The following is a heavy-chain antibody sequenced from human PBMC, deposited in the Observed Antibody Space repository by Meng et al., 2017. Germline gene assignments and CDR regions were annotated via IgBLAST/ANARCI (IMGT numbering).Heavy chain of an antibody. CDR1: GFSLSTSGVG. CDR3: AHLLGYCSGGSCYSDAFDI. Sequence: SGPTLVKPTQTLTLTCTFSGFSLSTSGVGVGWIRQPPGKALEWLALIYWDDDKRYSPSLKSRLTITKDTSKHQVVLTMTNMDPVDTATYYCAHLLGYCSGGSCYSDAFDIWGQGTMVTVSS. CDR2: IYWDDDK. J-gene: IGHJ3*02. V-gene: IGHV2-5*02. D-gene: IGHD2-15*01.